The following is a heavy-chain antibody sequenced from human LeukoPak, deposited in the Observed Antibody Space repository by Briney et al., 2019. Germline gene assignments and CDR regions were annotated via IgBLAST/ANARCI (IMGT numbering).Heavy chain of an antibody. CDR3: VNHITAMVRGCLDH. CDR2: INARGFIT. J-gene: IGHJ4*02. D-gene: IGHD5-18*01. CDR1: GFSLSNYY. V-gene: IGHV3-23*01. Sequence: GGSLRLSCAASGFSLSNYYMSWVRQAPGKGLEGVSAINARGFITYYADSVKGRFTISRDNSKNTLFLQMNSLSVEDTAVYYCVNHITAMVRGCLDHWGQGILVTVSS.